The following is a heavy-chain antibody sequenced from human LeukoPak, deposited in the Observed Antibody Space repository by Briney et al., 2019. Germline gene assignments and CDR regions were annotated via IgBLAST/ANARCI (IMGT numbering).Heavy chain of an antibody. V-gene: IGHV3-7*01. J-gene: IGHJ1*01. CDR1: GFTFSGYW. Sequence: PGGSLRLSCAASGFTFSGYWMSWVRQAPGKGLEWVANIKEDGSEKFYADSVKGRFTISRDNAKKSLYLQMSSLRAEDTAVYYCADGYGLFHHCGQGTLVTVSS. D-gene: IGHD5-24*01. CDR2: IKEDGSEK. CDR3: ADGYGLFHH.